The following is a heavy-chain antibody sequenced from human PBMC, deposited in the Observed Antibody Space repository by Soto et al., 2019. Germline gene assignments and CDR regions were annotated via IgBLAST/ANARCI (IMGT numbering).Heavy chain of an antibody. CDR3: ARVRYSGYDYRQQLVR. D-gene: IGHD5-12*01. V-gene: IGHV3-30-3*01. J-gene: IGHJ4*02. CDR1: GFTFSSYA. CDR2: ISYDGSNK. Sequence: GGSLRLSCAASGFTFSSYAMRWVRQAPGKGLEWVAVISYDGSNKYYADSVKGRFTISRDNSKNTLYLQMNSLRAEDTAVYYCARVRYSGYDYRQQLVRWGQGTLVTVSS.